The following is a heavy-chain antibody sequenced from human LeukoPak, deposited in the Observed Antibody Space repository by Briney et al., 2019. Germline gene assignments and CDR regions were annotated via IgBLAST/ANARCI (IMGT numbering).Heavy chain of an antibody. V-gene: IGHV1-69*05. CDR1: GGTFSSYA. D-gene: IGHD1-20*01. J-gene: IGHJ4*02. CDR3: HSVRYNWNDGDY. Sequence: SVKASCKASGGTFSSYAISWVRQAPGQGLEWMGGIIPIFGTANYAQKFQGRVTITTDESTSTAYMELSSLRSEDTAVYYCHSVRYNWNDGDYWGQGTLVTVSS. CDR2: IIPIFGTA.